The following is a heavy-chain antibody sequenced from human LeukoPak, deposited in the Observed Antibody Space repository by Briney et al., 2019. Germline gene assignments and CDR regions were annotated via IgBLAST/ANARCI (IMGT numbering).Heavy chain of an antibody. V-gene: IGHV4-34*01. Sequence: PSETLSLTCAVYGGSFSNYYWSWIRQPPGKGLEWIGEINHSGSTNYNPSLKSRVTISVDTSKKQFSLKLSSVTAADTAVYYCARHPTTITIFGGLDYWGQGTLVTVSS. CDR3: ARHPTTITIFGGLDY. D-gene: IGHD3-3*01. J-gene: IGHJ4*02. CDR2: INHSGST. CDR1: GGSFSNYY.